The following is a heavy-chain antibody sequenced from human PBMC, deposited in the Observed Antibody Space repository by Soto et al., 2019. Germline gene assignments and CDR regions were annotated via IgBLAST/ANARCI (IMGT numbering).Heavy chain of an antibody. V-gene: IGHV3-23*01. D-gene: IGHD6-13*01. Sequence: EVQRLESGGGLVQPGGSLRLSCAVSGFSFTSYAMSWVRQAPGKGLEWVSGISASAPSTYYADSVKGRFTISRDNSKSNMYLQMNRLGAEDTAVYYCDDGVRSSSSPLTQFDYWGQGTLVTVSS. J-gene: IGHJ4*02. CDR3: DDGVRSSSSPLTQFDY. CDR2: ISASAPST. CDR1: GFSFTSYA.